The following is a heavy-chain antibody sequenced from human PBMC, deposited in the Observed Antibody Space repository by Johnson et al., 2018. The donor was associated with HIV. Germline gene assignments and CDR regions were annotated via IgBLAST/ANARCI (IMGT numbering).Heavy chain of an antibody. CDR2: IGTAGDT. D-gene: IGHD6-6*01. J-gene: IGHJ3*02. Sequence: EVQLVESGGGLVQPGGSLRLSCAASGFTFSSYDMHWVRQATGKGLEWVSAIGTAGDTYYPGSVKGRFTISRENAKNSLYLQMNSLRVEDTAVYYCASPWGRYSISSLDTFDIWGQGTMVTVSS. V-gene: IGHV3-13*01. CDR3: ASPWGRYSISSLDTFDI. CDR1: GFTFSSYD.